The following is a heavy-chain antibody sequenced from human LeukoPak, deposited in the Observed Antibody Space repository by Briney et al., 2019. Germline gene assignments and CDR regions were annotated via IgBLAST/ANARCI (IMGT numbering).Heavy chain of an antibody. Sequence: PGGSLRLSCAASGFTFSSYAMNWVRQAPGKGLELVSAISGSGGRTYYADSVRGRFTISRDNSKNTLYLQMNSLRAEDTALYYCAKDVLGFIAPDFWGQGTLVTVSS. CDR2: ISGSGGRT. CDR3: AKDVLGFIAPDF. V-gene: IGHV3-23*01. D-gene: IGHD6-13*01. J-gene: IGHJ4*02. CDR1: GFTFSSYA.